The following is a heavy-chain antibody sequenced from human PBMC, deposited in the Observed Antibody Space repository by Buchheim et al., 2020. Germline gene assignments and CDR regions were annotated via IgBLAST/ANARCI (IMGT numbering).Heavy chain of an antibody. Sequence: VQQVESGGGLVQPGGSLRLSCAASGFTFSSYGMHWVRQAPGKGLEWVAVIWYDGSNKYYADSVKGRFTISRDNSKNMLYPQMNSLRAEDTAVYYCAKQQLDYYYYYYGMDVWGQGTT. J-gene: IGHJ6*02. V-gene: IGHV3-33*06. CDR2: IWYDGSNK. D-gene: IGHD6-13*01. CDR3: AKQQLDYYYYYYGMDV. CDR1: GFTFSSYG.